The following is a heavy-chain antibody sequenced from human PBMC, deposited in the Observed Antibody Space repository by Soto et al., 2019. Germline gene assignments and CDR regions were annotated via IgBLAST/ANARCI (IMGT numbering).Heavy chain of an antibody. CDR3: AKEVSGYGYFDY. CDR2: ISYDGSNK. CDR1: GFTFSSYG. V-gene: IGHV3-30*18. J-gene: IGHJ4*02. Sequence: QVQLVESGGGVVQPGRSLRLSCAASGFTFSSYGMHWVRQAPGKGLEWVAVISYDGSNKYYADSVKGRFTISRDNSKNTLYLQMNSLRSEDTAVYYCAKEVSGYGYFDYWGQGTLVTVSS. D-gene: IGHD5-12*01.